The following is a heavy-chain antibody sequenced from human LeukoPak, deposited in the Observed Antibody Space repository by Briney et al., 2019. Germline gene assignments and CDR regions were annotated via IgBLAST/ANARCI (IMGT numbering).Heavy chain of an antibody. D-gene: IGHD3-22*01. CDR2: IYYSGST. CDR1: GGSISSYY. V-gene: IGHV4-59*12. Sequence: SETLSLTCTVSGGSISSYYWSWIGQPPGKGLEWIGYIYYSGSTNYNPSLKRRVTISVDTSTNQSSLKLSSVTAADTGVYYCARRRGGSSGYYSAFDIWGQGTMVTVSS. CDR3: ARRRGGSSGYYSAFDI. J-gene: IGHJ3*02.